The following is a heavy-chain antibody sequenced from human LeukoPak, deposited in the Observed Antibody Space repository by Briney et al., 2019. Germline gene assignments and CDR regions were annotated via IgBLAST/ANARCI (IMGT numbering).Heavy chain of an antibody. CDR1: GCSISSYY. D-gene: IGHD7-27*01. J-gene: IGHJ6*02. CDR2: IYYSGST. V-gene: IGHV4-59*01. Sequence: SETLSLTCTVSGCSISSYYWSWIRQPPGKGLEWIGYIYYSGSTNYNPSLKSRVTISVDTSKNQFSLKLSSVTAADTAVYYCARDLGPQGMDVWGQGTTVTVSS. CDR3: ARDLGPQGMDV.